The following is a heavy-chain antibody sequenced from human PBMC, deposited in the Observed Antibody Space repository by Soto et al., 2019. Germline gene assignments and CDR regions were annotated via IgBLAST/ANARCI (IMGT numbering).Heavy chain of an antibody. V-gene: IGHV3-30*03. J-gene: IGHJ4*02. D-gene: IGHD3-10*01. Sequence: QVQLVESGGGVVQPGTSLRLSCVASGFPFTTYGMHWVRERPGKGLEWVAVISFDGSNKYYAYSVKGRFTISRDTYKNTLFLQLTSMRPEDTALYDCGGGQYYFDYRGQGTLVTVSS. CDR2: ISFDGSNK. CDR3: GGGQYYFDY. CDR1: GFPFTTYG.